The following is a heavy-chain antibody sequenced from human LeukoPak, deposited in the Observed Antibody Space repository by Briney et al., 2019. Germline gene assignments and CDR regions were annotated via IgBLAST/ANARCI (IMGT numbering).Heavy chain of an antibody. Sequence: SGGSLRLSCAASGFTFSSYAMSWVRQAPGKGLEWVSAISGSGGSTYYADSVKGRFTISRDNSKNTLYLQMNSLRDEDTAVYYCARDYYGSGSYRLDSWGQGTLVTVSA. CDR1: GFTFSSYA. CDR3: ARDYYGSGSYRLDS. J-gene: IGHJ4*02. D-gene: IGHD3-10*01. CDR2: ISGSGGST. V-gene: IGHV3-23*01.